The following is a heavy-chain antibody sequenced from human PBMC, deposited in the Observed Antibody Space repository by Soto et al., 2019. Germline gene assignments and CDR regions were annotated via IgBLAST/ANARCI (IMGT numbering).Heavy chain of an antibody. J-gene: IGHJ6*02. Sequence: CVSWIRQPPGKALEWLALIDWDDDKYYSTSLKTRLTISKDTSKNQVALTMTNMDPVDTATYYCARIRSYYDSSGYFYYYYGMDVWGQGTTVTSP. CDR1: C. D-gene: IGHD3-22*01. CDR3: ARIRSYYDSSGYFYYYYGMDV. CDR2: IDWDDDK. V-gene: IGHV2-70*01.